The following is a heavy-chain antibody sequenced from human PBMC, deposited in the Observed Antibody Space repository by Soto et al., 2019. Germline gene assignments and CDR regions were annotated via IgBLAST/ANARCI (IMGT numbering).Heavy chain of an antibody. D-gene: IGHD4-4*01. CDR1: GGSFSGYY. V-gene: IGHV4-34*01. J-gene: IGHJ6*03. CDR2: ITHSGST. Sequence: QVQLQQWGAGLLKPSETLSLTCAVYGGSFSGYYWSWIRQPPGKGLEWIGEITHSGSTNYNPSLKSRVTISVDTSKNQFSLNLSSVTAADTAVYYCARGRVMTTVTTHYYYYYMDVWGKGTTVTVSS. CDR3: ARGRVMTTVTTHYYYYYMDV.